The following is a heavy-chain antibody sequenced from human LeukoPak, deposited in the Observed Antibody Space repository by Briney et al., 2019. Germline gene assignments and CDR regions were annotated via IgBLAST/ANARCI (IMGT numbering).Heavy chain of an antibody. CDR2: VNPGDSDI. Sequence: GESPKISCKGSGYSFTSYRIGWVRQMPGKGLEWMGIVNPGDSDIRYSPSFQGQVTISADKSISTAYLQWSSLKASDTAMYYCARHVDDSSGYYYRTMYYFDYWGQGTLVTVSS. CDR3: ARHVDDSSGYYYRTMYYFDY. CDR1: GYSFTSYR. J-gene: IGHJ4*02. V-gene: IGHV5-51*01. D-gene: IGHD3-22*01.